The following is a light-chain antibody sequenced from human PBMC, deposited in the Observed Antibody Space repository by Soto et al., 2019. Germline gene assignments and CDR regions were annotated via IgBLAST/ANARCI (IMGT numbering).Light chain of an antibody. Sequence: SVLTQPPSASGTPGQRVTISCSGSSSNIGRNTVNWYQQLPGTAPKLLIYSNNQRPSGVPDRVSGSKSGTSASLAISGLQSEDEADYYCAAWDDSLNGYVFGPGTKVTVL. V-gene: IGLV1-44*01. CDR3: AAWDDSLNGYV. J-gene: IGLJ1*01. CDR1: SSNIGRNT. CDR2: SNN.